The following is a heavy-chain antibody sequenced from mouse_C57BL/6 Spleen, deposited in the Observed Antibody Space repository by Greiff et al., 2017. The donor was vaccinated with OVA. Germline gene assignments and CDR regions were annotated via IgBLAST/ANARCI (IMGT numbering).Heavy chain of an antibody. CDR1: GYTFTDYN. CDR3: ARGDYSNYAMDY. Sequence: VQLKQSGPELVKPGASVKIPCKASGYTFTDYNMDWVKQSHGKSLEWIGDINPNNGGTIYNQKFKGKATLTVDKSSSTAYMELRSLTSEDTAVYYCARGDYSNYAMDYWGQGTSVTVSS. D-gene: IGHD1-1*01. V-gene: IGHV1-18*01. CDR2: INPNNGGT. J-gene: IGHJ4*01.